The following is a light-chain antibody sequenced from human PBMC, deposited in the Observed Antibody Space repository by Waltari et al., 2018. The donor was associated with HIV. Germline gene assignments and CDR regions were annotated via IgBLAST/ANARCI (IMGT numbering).Light chain of an antibody. Sequence: QAGLTQPPSVSKGLRQTATLTCAGNSNNVGDQGAAWLQHHQGHPPKLLSYRNNNRPSGISERFSASRSGNTASLTITGLQPEDEADYYCSGWDSSLSARVFGGGTKLTVL. CDR3: SGWDSSLSARV. J-gene: IGLJ2*01. CDR2: RNN. CDR1: SNNVGDQG. V-gene: IGLV10-54*04.